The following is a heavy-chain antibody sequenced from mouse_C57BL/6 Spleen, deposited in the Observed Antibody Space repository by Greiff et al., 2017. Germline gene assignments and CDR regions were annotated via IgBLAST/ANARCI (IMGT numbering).Heavy chain of an antibody. Sequence: EVQLQESGAELVRPGSSVKLSCKTSGYTFTSYGINWVKQRPGQGLEWIGYIYIGNGYTEYNEKFKGKATLTSDKSPSTADMQLSSLTSEDSAIYFCARGELPPHYFDYWGQGTTLTVSS. V-gene: IGHV1-58*01. CDR2: IYIGNGYT. D-gene: IGHD2-1*01. CDR3: ARGELPPHYFDY. J-gene: IGHJ2*01. CDR1: GYTFTSYG.